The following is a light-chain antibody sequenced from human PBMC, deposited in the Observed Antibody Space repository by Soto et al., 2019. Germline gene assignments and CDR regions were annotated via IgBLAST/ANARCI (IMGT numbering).Light chain of an antibody. V-gene: IGLV3-21*04. Sequence: SYELTQPPSVSVAPGQTATITCGGVNIRDKGVFWYQQKPAQAPILVIYYDYDRPSGIPKRFSGSNSGNTATLTISGVEAGDEADYVCQVWDDEHSRPVFGGGTKVTVL. J-gene: IGLJ2*01. CDR2: YDY. CDR1: NIRDKG. CDR3: QVWDDEHSRPV.